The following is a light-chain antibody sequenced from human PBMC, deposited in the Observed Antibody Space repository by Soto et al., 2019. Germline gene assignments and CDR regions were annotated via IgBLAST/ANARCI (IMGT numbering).Light chain of an antibody. V-gene: IGLV2-14*03. CDR2: DVS. Sequence: QSALTQPASVSGSPGQSITISCTGTSSDVGGYNYVSWYQQHPGKAPKLMIYDVSNRPSGVSYRFSGSKSGNTASLTISGLQAEDEADYYCSSYTRSSTLYVFGTGTKVTVL. CDR1: SSDVGGYNY. J-gene: IGLJ1*01. CDR3: SSYTRSSTLYV.